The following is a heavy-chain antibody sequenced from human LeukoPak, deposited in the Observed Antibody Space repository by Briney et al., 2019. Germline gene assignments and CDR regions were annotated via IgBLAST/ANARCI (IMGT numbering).Heavy chain of an antibody. J-gene: IGHJ4*02. CDR1: GGSISSSSYY. D-gene: IGHD2-2*01. Sequence: SETLSLTCTVSGGSISSSSYYWGWIRQPPGKGLEWIGYIYSSGSTNYNPYLKSRVTMSLDTSENHFSLRLSSVTAADTAIYYCARQAYCSSTRCNPFDHWGQGALVTVSS. CDR2: IYSSGST. V-gene: IGHV4-61*05. CDR3: ARQAYCSSTRCNPFDH.